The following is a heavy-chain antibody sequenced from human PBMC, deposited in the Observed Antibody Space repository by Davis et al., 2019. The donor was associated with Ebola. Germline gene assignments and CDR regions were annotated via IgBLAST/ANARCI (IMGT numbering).Heavy chain of an antibody. CDR2: IDHSGST. V-gene: IGHV4-34*01. CDR1: GGSFSDYY. CDR3: ARERKWNYFFDY. J-gene: IGHJ4*02. D-gene: IGHD1-7*01. Sequence: PGGSLRLSCAVYGGSFSDYYWSWIRQSPGKGLEWIGEIDHSGSTNYNPSLKSPVAISVDTSKNQFSLKVTSVTAADTAVYYCARERKWNYFFDYWGPGSMVTVSS.